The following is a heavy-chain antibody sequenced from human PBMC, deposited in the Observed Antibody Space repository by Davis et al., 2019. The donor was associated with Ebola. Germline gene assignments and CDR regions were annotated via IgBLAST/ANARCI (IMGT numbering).Heavy chain of an antibody. CDR3: ARDLGGRGGY. CDR1: GYSINRGFT. D-gene: IGHD2-15*01. Sequence: MPSETLSLTCTVSGYSINRGFTWSWIRQPPGKGLEWIGEINHSGSTNYNPSLKSRVTISVDTSKNQFSLKLSSVTAADTAVYYCARDLGGRGGYWGQGTLVTVSS. J-gene: IGHJ4*02. V-gene: IGHV4-38-2*02. CDR2: INHSGST.